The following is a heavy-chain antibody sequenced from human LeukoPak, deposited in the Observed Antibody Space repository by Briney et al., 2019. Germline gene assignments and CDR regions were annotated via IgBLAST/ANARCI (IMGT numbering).Heavy chain of an antibody. D-gene: IGHD3-10*01. CDR2: IKQDGSEK. Sequence: GGSLRLPCVASGFTFSNYWMTWVRQAPGKGLEWVANIKQDGSEKYFVDSVRGRFTISRDDARDSLYLQMNSLRAEDTAVYYCVRGSSGTVVRGIAWAWFDPWGQGTLVTVSS. V-gene: IGHV3-7*05. CDR3: VRGSSGTVVRGIAWAWFDP. CDR1: GFTFSNYW. J-gene: IGHJ5*02.